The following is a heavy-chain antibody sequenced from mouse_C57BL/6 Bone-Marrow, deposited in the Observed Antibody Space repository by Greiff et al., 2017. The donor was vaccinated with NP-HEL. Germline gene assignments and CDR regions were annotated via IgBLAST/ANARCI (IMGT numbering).Heavy chain of an antibody. D-gene: IGHD2-1*01. V-gene: IGHV2-2*01. CDR2: IWSGGST. CDR3: ASFYYGNGMDY. J-gene: IGHJ4*01. Sequence: QVQLKESGPGLVQPSQSLSITCTVSGFSLTSYGVHWVRQSPGKGLEWLGVIWSGGSTDYNAAFISRLSISKDNSKSQVFFKMNSLQADDTAIYYCASFYYGNGMDYWGQGTSVTVSS. CDR1: GFSLTSYG.